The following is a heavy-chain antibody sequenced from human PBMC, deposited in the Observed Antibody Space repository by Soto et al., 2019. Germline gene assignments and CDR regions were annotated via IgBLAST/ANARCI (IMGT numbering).Heavy chain of an antibody. CDR2: IIPIFGTA. CDR3: ARDLDCSSTSCYYWFDP. V-gene: IGHV1-69*01. J-gene: IGHJ5*02. Sequence: QVQLVQSGAEVKKPGSSVKVSCKASGGTFSSYAISWVRQAPGQGLEWMGGIIPIFGTANYAQKFQGRVTITGDEYTSTAYMQMRSLRSEVTGVYYCARDLDCSSTSCYYWFDPWGQGTLVTVSS. D-gene: IGHD2-2*01. CDR1: GGTFSSYA.